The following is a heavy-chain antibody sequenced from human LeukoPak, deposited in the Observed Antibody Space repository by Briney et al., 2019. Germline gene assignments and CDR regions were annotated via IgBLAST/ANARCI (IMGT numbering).Heavy chain of an antibody. V-gene: IGHV1-8*01. CDR2: MNPNSGNT. CDR1: GYTFTSYD. D-gene: IGHD6-19*01. Sequence: ASVKVSCKASGYTFTSYDINWVRQATGQGLEWMGWMNPNSGNTGYAQKFQGRVTMTRNTSISTAYMELSSLRSEDTAVYYCARRDSSGWAFDYWGQGTLVTVSS. CDR3: ARRDSSGWAFDY. J-gene: IGHJ4*02.